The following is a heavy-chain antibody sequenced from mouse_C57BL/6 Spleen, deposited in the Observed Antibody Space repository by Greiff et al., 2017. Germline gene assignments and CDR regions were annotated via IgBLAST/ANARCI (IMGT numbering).Heavy chain of an antibody. CDR2: IRLKSDNYAT. D-gene: IGHD2-4*01. J-gene: IGHJ3*01. V-gene: IGHV6-3*01. CDR3: TVYDYPAY. Sequence: DVKLQESGGGLVQPGGSMKLSCVASGFTFSNYWMNWVRQSPEKGLEWVAQIRLKSDNYATHYAESVKGRFTISRDDSKSSVYLQMNNLRAEDTGIYYCTVYDYPAYWGQGTLVTVSA. CDR1: GFTFSNYW.